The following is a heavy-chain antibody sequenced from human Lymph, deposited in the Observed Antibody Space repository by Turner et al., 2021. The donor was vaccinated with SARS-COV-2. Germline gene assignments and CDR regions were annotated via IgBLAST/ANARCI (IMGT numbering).Heavy chain of an antibody. CDR3: TREIPTTADYFDY. CDR1: GFTFSTYS. D-gene: IGHD4-17*01. J-gene: IGHJ4*02. V-gene: IGHV3-21*01. Sequence: EVQLVESGGGLVKPGGSLRLSCAASGFTFSTYSMNWVRQAPGKGLEWISSISSSRSYIYYADSVKGRFTFSRDDAKNLLYLQRTGLGAEKTVVYYWTREIPTTADYFDYWGQGTLVTVSS. CDR2: ISSSRSYI.